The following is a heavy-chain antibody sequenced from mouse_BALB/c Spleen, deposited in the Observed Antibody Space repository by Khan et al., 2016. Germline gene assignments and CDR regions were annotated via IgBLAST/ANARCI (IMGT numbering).Heavy chain of an antibody. Sequence: QIQLVQSGPELKKPGKTVKISCKASEYTFTNYGMNWVKQAPGKGLKWMGWINTYSGESTYAGDFKGRFAFSLETSANTAYLQINNLKNEDTATYFCARYRYYYGSSRYFDVWGAGTTVTVSS. CDR2: INTYSGES. D-gene: IGHD1-1*01. CDR3: ARYRYYYGSSRYFDV. J-gene: IGHJ1*01. CDR1: EYTFTNYG. V-gene: IGHV9-3-1*01.